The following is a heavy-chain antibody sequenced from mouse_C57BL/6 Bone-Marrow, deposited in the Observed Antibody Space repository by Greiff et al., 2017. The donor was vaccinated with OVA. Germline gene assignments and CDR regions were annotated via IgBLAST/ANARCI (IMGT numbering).Heavy chain of an antibody. CDR1: GFTFSNYW. CDR2: IRLKSDNYAT. V-gene: IGHV6-3*01. J-gene: IGHJ4*01. D-gene: IGHD1-1*01. CDR3: TSTVPHYYAMDY. Sequence: DVMLVESGGGLVQPGGSMKLSCVASGFTFSNYWMNWVRQSPEKGLEWVAQIRLKSDNYATHYAESVKGRFTISRDDSKSSVYLQMNNLRAEDTGIYYCTSTVPHYYAMDYWGQGTSVTVSS.